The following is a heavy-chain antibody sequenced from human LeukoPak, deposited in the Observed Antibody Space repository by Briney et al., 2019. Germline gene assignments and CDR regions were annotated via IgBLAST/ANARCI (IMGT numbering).Heavy chain of an antibody. CDR1: GFTFSSYA. CDR2: ISSNGGST. V-gene: IGHV3-64*01. D-gene: IGHD1-1*01. J-gene: IGHJ4*02. Sequence: GGSLRLSCAASGFTFSSYAMHWVRQAPGKGLEYVSAISSNGGSTYYANSVKGRFTISRDNSKNTLYLQMGSLRAEDMAVYYCARVRSQHIDYWGQGTLVTVSS. CDR3: ARVRSQHIDY.